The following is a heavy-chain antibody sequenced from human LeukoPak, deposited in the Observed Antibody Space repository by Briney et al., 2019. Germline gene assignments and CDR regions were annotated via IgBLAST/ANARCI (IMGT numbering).Heavy chain of an antibody. V-gene: IGHV4-59*01. J-gene: IGHJ2*01. D-gene: IGHD4-17*01. CDR1: GGSISSYY. CDR3: ARKNPSWGDYHYWYFDL. CDR2: IYYSGST. Sequence: SETLSLTCTVSGGSISSYYWSWIQQPPGKGLEWIGYIYYSGSTNYNPSLKSRVTISVDTSKNQFSLKLSSVTAADTAVYYCARKNPSWGDYHYWYFDLWGRGTLVTVSS.